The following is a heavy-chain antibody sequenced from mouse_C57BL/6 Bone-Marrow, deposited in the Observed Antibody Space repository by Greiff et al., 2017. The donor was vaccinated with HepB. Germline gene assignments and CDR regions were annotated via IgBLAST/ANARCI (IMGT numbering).Heavy chain of an antibody. CDR2: INYDGSST. CDR3: ARDRGYGSSYGY. J-gene: IGHJ2*01. CDR1: GFTFSDYY. Sequence: VESEGGLVQPGSSMKLSCTASGFTFSDYYMAWVRQVPEKGLEWVANINYDGSSTYYLDSLKSRFIISRDNAKNILYLQMSSLKSEDTATYYCARDRGYGSSYGYWGQGTTLTVSS. D-gene: IGHD1-1*01. V-gene: IGHV5-16*01.